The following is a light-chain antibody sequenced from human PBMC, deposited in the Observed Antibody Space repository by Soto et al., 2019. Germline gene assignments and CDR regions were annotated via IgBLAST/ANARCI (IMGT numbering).Light chain of an antibody. CDR2: AAS. Sequence: DIQLTQSPSPLSASVGERVAITCLASQSISTYLNWYQQKPGKAPKVLIYAASNLQSGVPPRFSGSGSGTDFTLTISSLQPEDVATYFCQQSYRTPITFGQGTRLEIK. V-gene: IGKV1-39*01. CDR1: QSISTY. CDR3: QQSYRTPIT. J-gene: IGKJ5*01.